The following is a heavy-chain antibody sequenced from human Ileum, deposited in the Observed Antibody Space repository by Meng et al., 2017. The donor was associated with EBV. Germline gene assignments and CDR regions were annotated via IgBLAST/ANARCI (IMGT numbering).Heavy chain of an antibody. J-gene: IGHJ4*02. CDR1: GGSISSGAYH. Sequence: QVQLQEAVPGLVKPSPTLSLTWAVSGGSISSGAYHWSWIRQPPGKGLEWIGHSGSPSYNPSLRSRLTISVDPSKNQFSLRLDSATAADTAVYYCAIYAEGAGGKGYWGQGTLVTVSS. V-gene: IGHV4-30-4*01. D-gene: IGHD6-13*01. CDR2: HSGSP. CDR3: AIYAEGAGGKGY.